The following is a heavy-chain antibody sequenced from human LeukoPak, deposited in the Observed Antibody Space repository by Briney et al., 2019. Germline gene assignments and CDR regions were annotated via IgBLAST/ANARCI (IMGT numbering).Heavy chain of an antibody. J-gene: IGHJ4*02. D-gene: IGHD4-17*01. Sequence: GGSLRLSCAASGFTFSDSWMSWVRQAPGKGLEWVGNIKQDGSEKYFVDSVKGRFTISRDNAKNSLYLQMNSLRAEDTAVYYCAYGDYVLWGQGTLVTVSS. CDR2: IKQDGSEK. CDR1: GFTFSDSW. V-gene: IGHV3-7*01. CDR3: AYGDYVL.